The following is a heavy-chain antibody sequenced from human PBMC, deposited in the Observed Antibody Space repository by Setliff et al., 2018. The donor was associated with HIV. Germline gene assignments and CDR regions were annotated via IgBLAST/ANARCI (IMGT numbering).Heavy chain of an antibody. J-gene: IGHJ4*02. D-gene: IGHD2-21*02. CDR3: ARLRGDYYYFDY. CDR1: GDSISTDY. Sequence: SETLSLTCTVSGDSISTDYWTWIRQPPGKGLEWIGYIYNSASTSYNPSLKSRVTISLDTSKNQFSLKLTSVTAADTAVYYCARLRGDYYYFDYWGQGTLVTVSS. V-gene: IGHV4-4*09. CDR2: IYNSAST.